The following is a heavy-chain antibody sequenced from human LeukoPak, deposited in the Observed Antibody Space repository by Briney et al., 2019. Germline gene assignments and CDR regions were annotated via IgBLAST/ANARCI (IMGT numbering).Heavy chain of an antibody. CDR1: GYTFTSYD. D-gene: IGHD3-22*01. CDR2: MNPNSGNT. J-gene: IGHJ5*02. Sequence: VSVKVSCKASGYTFTSYDINWVRQATGQGLEWMGWMNPNSGNTGYAQKLQGRVTMTTDTSTSTAYMELRSLRSDDTAVYYCARDQGPYYYDSSGSGFDPWGQGTLVTVSS. V-gene: IGHV1-8*01. CDR3: ARDQGPYYYDSSGSGFDP.